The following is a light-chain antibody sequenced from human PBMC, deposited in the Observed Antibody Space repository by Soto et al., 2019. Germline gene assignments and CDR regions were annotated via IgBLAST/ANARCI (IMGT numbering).Light chain of an antibody. Sequence: QSVLAQPASVSGSPGQSITISCTGTSSDVGGYNYVSWYQQHPGKAPKFMIYEVSNRPSGVSNRFSGSKSGNTASLTISGLQAEDEADYYCSSYTSIITLYVFGSGTKAPS. J-gene: IGLJ1*01. CDR1: SSDVGGYNY. V-gene: IGLV2-14*01. CDR3: SSYTSIITLYV. CDR2: EVS.